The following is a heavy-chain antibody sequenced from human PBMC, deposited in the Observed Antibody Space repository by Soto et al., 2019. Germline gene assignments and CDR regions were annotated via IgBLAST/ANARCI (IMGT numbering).Heavy chain of an antibody. D-gene: IGHD6-19*01. J-gene: IGHJ4*02. CDR2: ISYDGTNK. V-gene: IGHV3-30*03. Sequence: LRLSCAASGFTFTTYGMHWVRQAPGKGLEWVAVISYDGTNKFYEDSVDGRFTISRDNSKNTLFLQMNSLRPEDTAVYYCARGTPYTTGWYYFDFWGQGTLVTVS. CDR3: ARGTPYTTGWYYFDF. CDR1: GFTFTTYG.